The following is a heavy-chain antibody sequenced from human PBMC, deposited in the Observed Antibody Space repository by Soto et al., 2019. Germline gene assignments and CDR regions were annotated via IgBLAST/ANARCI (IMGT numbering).Heavy chain of an antibody. CDR1: GGSFSGYY. CDR2: INHSGST. D-gene: IGHD6-13*01. CDR3: AREGSSWYPYYYYGMDV. J-gene: IGHJ6*02. Sequence: SETLSLTCAVYGGSFSGYYWSWIRQPPGKGLEWIGEINHSGSTNYNPSLKSRVTISVDTSKNQFSLKLSSVTAADTAVYHCAREGSSWYPYYYYGMDVWGQGTTVTVSS. V-gene: IGHV4-34*01.